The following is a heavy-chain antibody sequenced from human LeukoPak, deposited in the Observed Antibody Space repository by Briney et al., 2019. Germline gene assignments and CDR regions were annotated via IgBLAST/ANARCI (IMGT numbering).Heavy chain of an antibody. Sequence: GESLKISCKGSGYSFTTYWIGWVRQMPGKGLEWMGIIYPGDSDTRYSPSFQGQVTISADKSISTAYLQWSSLKASDTAMNYCAVCWGPYYYGSGSYYYWFDPWGQGTLVTVSS. CDR1: GYSFTTYW. CDR2: IYPGDSDT. J-gene: IGHJ5*02. D-gene: IGHD3-10*01. CDR3: AVCWGPYYYGSGSYYYWFDP. V-gene: IGHV5-51*01.